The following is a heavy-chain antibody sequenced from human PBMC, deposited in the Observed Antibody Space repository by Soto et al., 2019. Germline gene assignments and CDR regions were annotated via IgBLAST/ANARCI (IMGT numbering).Heavy chain of an antibody. CDR3: ARDVDSSGDFEDQGR. D-gene: IGHD3-22*01. Sequence: EVQLLESGGALVTTGGSLRLSCAASGFTFSNFAMSWVRQAAGKGLEWIALVSMSDATPYADSVTGRFPISRDNSKNVVFLQMNNLRAEDTAVYYCARDVDSSGDFEDQGRWGQGTVVTGSS. CDR2: VSMSDAT. CDR1: GFTFSNFA. J-gene: IGHJ4*02. V-gene: IGHV3-23*01.